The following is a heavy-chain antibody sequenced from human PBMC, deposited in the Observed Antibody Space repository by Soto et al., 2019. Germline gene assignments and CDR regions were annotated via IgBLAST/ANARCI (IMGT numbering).Heavy chain of an antibody. D-gene: IGHD3-16*01. CDR1: GVTFSSYA. V-gene: IGHV3-30-3*01. CDR3: AREDLRGDIDY. CDR2: ISYDGSNK. J-gene: IGHJ4*02. Sequence: GGSLRLSCAASGVTFSSYAMHWVRQAPGKGLEWVAVISYDGSNKYYADSVKGRFTISRDNSKNTLYLQMNSLRAEDTAVYYCAREDLRGDIDYWGQGTLVTVSS.